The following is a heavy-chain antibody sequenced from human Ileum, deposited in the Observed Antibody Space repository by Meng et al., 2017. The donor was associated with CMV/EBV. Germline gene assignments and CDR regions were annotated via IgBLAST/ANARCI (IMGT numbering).Heavy chain of an antibody. V-gene: IGHV4-4*07. J-gene: IGHJ4*02. CDR1: DGSISSYY. CDR3: AREKSSCTSSTCYGVDS. D-gene: IGHD2-2*01. CDR2: IHTSGTT. Sequence: VQWTHSGQGLGKPSEPLSLTCTCSDGSISSYYWSWIRQSAGKGLEWIGRIHTSGTTNYNPSLKSRVTLSLDTSKDQFSLKLTSVTAADTAVYYCAREKSSCTSSTCYGVDSWGQGTLVTVSS.